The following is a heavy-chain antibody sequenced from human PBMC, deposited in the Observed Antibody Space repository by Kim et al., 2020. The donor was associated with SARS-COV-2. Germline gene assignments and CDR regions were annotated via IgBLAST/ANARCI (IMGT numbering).Heavy chain of an antibody. CDR3: ARDWISSSWYYFDY. D-gene: IGHD6-13*01. V-gene: IGHV4-31*02. Sequence: NPSLKSRVTISVDTAKNQFSLKLGSVTAADTAVYYCARDWISSSWYYFDYWGQGTLDTVSS. J-gene: IGHJ4*02.